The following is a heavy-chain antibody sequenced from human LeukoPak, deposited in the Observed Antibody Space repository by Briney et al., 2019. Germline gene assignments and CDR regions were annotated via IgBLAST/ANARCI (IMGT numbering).Heavy chain of an antibody. J-gene: IGHJ3*02. CDR2: IYYSGST. Sequence: PSETLSLTCTVSGGSISSYYWSWIRQPPGKGLEWIGYIYYSGSTYYNPSLKSRVTISVDTSKNQFSLKLSSVTAADTAVYYCARARGAMATDDAFDIWGQGTMVTVSS. CDR3: ARARGAMATDDAFDI. V-gene: IGHV4-59*12. D-gene: IGHD5-18*01. CDR1: GGSISSYY.